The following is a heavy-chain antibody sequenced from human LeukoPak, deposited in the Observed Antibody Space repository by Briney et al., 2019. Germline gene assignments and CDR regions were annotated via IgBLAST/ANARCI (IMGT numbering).Heavy chain of an antibody. CDR3: ARTPGLSWLVSFFFDY. D-gene: IGHD6-19*01. CDR1: GFTFSSYA. J-gene: IGHJ4*02. CDR2: ISYDGSNK. Sequence: GGSLRLSCAASGFTFSSYAMHWVRQAPGKGLEWVAVISYDGSNKYYADSVKGRFTISRDNSKNTLYLQMNSLRAEDTAVYYCARTPGLSWLVSFFFDYWGQGTLVTVSS. V-gene: IGHV3-30*04.